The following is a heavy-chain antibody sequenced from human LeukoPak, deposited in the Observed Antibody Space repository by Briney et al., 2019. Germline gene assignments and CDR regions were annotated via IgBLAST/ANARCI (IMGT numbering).Heavy chain of an antibody. CDR1: GYTFNGHY. J-gene: IGHJ4*02. D-gene: IGHD5-24*01. Sequence: GASVKVSCKASGYTFNGHYIHWVRQAPGQGLEWMGWIYPNNGDTKYAQDFQGRVTMTWDTSISILYMELSMLRSDDTAVYFCARDGPGYNGAFDYWGQGTLVTVSS. CDR3: ARDGPGYNGAFDY. CDR2: IYPNNGDT. V-gene: IGHV1-2*02.